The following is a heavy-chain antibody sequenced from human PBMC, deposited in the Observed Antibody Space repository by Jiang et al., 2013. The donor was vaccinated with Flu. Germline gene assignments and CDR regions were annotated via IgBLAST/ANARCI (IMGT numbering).Heavy chain of an antibody. CDR2: IYPGDSDT. CDR3: ARQHGPPYYYYGMDV. Sequence: IGWVRQMPGKGLEWMGIIYPGDSDTRYSPSFQGQVTISADKSISTAYLQWSSLKASDTAMYYCARQHGPPYYYYGMDVWGQGTTVTVSS. J-gene: IGHJ6*02. V-gene: IGHV5-51*01.